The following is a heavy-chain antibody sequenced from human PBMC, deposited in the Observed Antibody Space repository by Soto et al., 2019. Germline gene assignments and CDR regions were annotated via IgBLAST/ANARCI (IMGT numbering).Heavy chain of an antibody. D-gene: IGHD3-22*01. CDR1: GGSMSSYY. J-gene: IGHJ4*02. CDR3: ARNTQTYYYDSSGYYFDY. CDR2: IYYSGST. V-gene: IGHV4-59*01. Sequence: SETLSLTCTVSGGSMSSYYWSWIRQPPGKGLEWIGYIYYSGSTNYNPSLKSRVTISVDTSKNQFSLKLSSVTAADTAVYYCARNTQTYYYDSSGYYFDYWGQGTLVTVSS.